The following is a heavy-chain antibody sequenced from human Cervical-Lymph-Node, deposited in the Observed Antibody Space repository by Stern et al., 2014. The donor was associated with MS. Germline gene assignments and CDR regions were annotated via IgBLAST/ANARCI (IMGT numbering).Heavy chain of an antibody. CDR2: GYYSGAT. Sequence: QLVESGPGLVKPSETLSLTCAVSGDSISSYTHYWAWIRQPPGKGLEWIGSGYYSGATYYNPSLKSPVPISVDPSKNHFPLGLTSVTAADTAVYYCAKHACTGAACPFDLWGQGTLVTVSS. D-gene: IGHD2-8*02. CDR1: GDSISSYTHY. V-gene: IGHV4-39*01. J-gene: IGHJ4*02. CDR3: AKHACTGAACPFDL.